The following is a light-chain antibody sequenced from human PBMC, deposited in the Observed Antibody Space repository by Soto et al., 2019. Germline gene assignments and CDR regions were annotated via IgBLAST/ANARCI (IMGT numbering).Light chain of an antibody. CDR1: RSNIGAGYA. CDR3: QSYDSSLSASV. J-gene: IGLJ2*01. Sequence: QSVLTQPPSVSGAPGQRVTISGTGSRSNIGAGYAVHWYQQLPGTAPKLLIYDNTNRPSGVPDRFSASESGTSASLAITGLQSEDQADYYCQSYDSSLSASVFGGGTQLTVL. CDR2: DNT. V-gene: IGLV1-40*01.